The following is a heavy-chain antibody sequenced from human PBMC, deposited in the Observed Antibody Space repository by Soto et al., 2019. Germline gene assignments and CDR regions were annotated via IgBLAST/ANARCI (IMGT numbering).Heavy chain of an antibody. CDR1: GGSISSSSYY. CDR3: ARLGEGANYFDY. V-gene: IGHV4-39*01. Sequence: SETLSLTCTVSGGSISSSSYYWGWIRQPPGKGLEWIGSIHYSGSTYYNPSLKSRVTISVDTSKNQFSLKLSSVTAADTAVYYCARLGEGANYFDYWGQGTLVTVS. J-gene: IGHJ4*02. D-gene: IGHD3-10*01. CDR2: IHYSGST.